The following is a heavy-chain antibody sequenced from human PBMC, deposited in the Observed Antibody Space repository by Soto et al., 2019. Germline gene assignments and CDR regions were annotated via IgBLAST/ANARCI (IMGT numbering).Heavy chain of an antibody. CDR1: GFMFSGFG. Sequence: QVQLVESGGGVVQPGRSLRLSCAASGFMFSGFGMHWVRQAPGKGLQWVAGISKDGSKKYYADSVKGRFTISRDNSKKTLYLQMNSLRAEDTAVYYWANPSGYYFGLGSHDEASDMWGQGTGVTVFS. CDR2: ISKDGSKK. J-gene: IGHJ3*02. D-gene: IGHD3-10*01. CDR3: ANPSGYYFGLGSHDEASDM. V-gene: IGHV3-30*18.